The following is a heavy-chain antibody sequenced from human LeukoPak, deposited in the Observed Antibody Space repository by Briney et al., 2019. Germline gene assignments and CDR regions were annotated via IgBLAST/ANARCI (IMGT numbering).Heavy chain of an antibody. CDR1: GYTFTPYY. J-gene: IGHJ5*02. CDR3: ACDYGNNWFDP. V-gene: IGHV1-46*03. Sequence: GASVKVSCKASGYTFTPYYTHWVRQAPGQGLEWMAMINPSGDNTIYAQKFQGRVTMTRDTSTNTVYMELSSLTSEDTAIYHCACDYGNNWFDPWGQGTLVTVSS. CDR2: INPSGDNT. D-gene: IGHD4-17*01.